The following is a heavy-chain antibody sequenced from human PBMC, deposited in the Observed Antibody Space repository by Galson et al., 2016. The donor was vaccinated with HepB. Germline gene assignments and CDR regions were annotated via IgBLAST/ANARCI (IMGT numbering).Heavy chain of an antibody. CDR3: TRVPTESTVSLDY. Sequence: SLRLSCAASGFTFRSYWMHWVRQAPGKGLVWVSCVNGDGSITDYADSVKGRFTVSRDNAKNAVYLQMNSLTAEDTAIKYCTRVPTESTVSLDYWGQGTLVTVSS. CDR1: GFTFRSYW. D-gene: IGHD2-2*01. J-gene: IGHJ4*02. CDR2: VNGDGSIT. V-gene: IGHV3-74*01.